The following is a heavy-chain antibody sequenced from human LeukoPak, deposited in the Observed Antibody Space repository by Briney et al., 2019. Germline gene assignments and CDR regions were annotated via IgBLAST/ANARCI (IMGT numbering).Heavy chain of an antibody. V-gene: IGHV3-7*01. D-gene: IGHD2-15*01. CDR1: GFSFTTYW. Sequence: AGGSLRLSCVASGFSFTTYWMNWVRQAPGKGLEWVANINQDGSGKYYVDSVKGRFIISRDNAKNSLYLQMNSLRADDTAVYYCARDGGYCSGGICHPSFDYWGQGTLVTVSS. J-gene: IGHJ4*02. CDR2: INQDGSGK. CDR3: ARDGGYCSGGICHPSFDY.